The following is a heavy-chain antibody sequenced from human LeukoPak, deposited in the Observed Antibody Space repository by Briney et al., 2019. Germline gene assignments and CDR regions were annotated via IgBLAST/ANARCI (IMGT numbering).Heavy chain of an antibody. Sequence: ASVKVSCKASGYTFMGYGVSWVRQAPGQGLEWMGWISPYTGNTDYVHDLRGRVTVTADTSTNTVYMELRSLRSDDTAVYYCTREAEDLPGVITFPYWRQGTLVTVSS. D-gene: IGHD3-22*01. J-gene: IGHJ4*02. V-gene: IGHV1-18*01. CDR2: ISPYTGNT. CDR1: GYTFMGYG. CDR3: TREAEDLPGVITFPY.